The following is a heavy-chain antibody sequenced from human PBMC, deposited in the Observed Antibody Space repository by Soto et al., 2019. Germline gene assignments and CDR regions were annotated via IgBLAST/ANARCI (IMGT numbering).Heavy chain of an antibody. CDR3: VRGGDGGYTI. V-gene: IGHV4-30-2*01. J-gene: IGHJ4*02. CDR1: GGSISSGGYS. Sequence: SETLSLTCAVSGGSISSGGYSWSWIRQPPGKGLEWIGYIYHSGSTYYNPSLKSRVTISIDTSKNQFSLKLNSVTAADTAVYYCVRGGDGGYTIWGQGTRVTVSS. CDR2: IYHSGST. D-gene: IGHD5-12*01.